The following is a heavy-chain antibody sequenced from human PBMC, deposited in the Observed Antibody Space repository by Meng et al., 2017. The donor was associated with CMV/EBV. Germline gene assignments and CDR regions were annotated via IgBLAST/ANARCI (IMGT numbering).Heavy chain of an antibody. CDR1: GGSFSGYY. J-gene: IGHJ4*02. D-gene: IGHD3-3*01. CDR2: INHSGST. CDR3: ARESGYCFDY. V-gene: IGHV4-34*01. Sequence: SETLSLTCAVYGGSFSGYYWSWIRQPPGKGLEWIGEINHSGSTNYNPSLKSRVTISVDTSKNQFSLKLSSVTAADTAVYYCARESGYCFDYWGQGTLVTVSS.